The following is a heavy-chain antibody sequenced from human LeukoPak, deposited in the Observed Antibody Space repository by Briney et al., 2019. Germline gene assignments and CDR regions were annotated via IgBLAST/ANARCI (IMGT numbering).Heavy chain of an antibody. CDR3: ARVYSGSYPIDY. CDR2: IYHSGST. Sequence: SETLSLTCAVSGGSISSSNWWSWVRQPPGKELEWIGEIYHSGSTNYNPSLKSRVTISVDKSKNQFSLKLSSVTAADTAVYYCARVYSGSYPIDYWGQGTLVTVSS. V-gene: IGHV4-4*02. J-gene: IGHJ4*02. D-gene: IGHD1-26*01. CDR1: GGSISSSNW.